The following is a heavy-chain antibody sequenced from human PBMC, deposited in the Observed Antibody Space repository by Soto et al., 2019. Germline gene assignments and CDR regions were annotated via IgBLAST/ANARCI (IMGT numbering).Heavy chain of an antibody. D-gene: IGHD3-3*01. Sequence: PSETLSLTCTVSGGSIYTNDYYWGWLRQPPGKGLEWIGSIYYSGSTYYNPSLKSRVTISVDTSKNQFSLKLSPVTAADTAVYYCVIFGVVIVYGMDVWGQGTTVTVSS. V-gene: IGHV4-39*01. J-gene: IGHJ6*02. CDR3: VIFGVVIVYGMDV. CDR1: GGSIYTNDYY. CDR2: IYYSGST.